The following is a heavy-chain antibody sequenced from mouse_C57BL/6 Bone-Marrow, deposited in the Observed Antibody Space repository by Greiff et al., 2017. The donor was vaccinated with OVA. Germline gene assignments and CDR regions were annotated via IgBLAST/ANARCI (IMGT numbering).Heavy chain of an antibody. Sequence: QVTLKESGPGILQPSQTLSLTCSFSGFSLSTFGMGVGWIRQPSGKGLEWLAHIWWDDDKYYNPALKSRLTISKDTSNNQVFLKIANVDTADTATYYCARIRYYGSFWYFDVWGTGTTVTVSS. CDR3: ARIRYYGSFWYFDV. D-gene: IGHD1-1*01. CDR2: IWWDDDK. J-gene: IGHJ1*03. V-gene: IGHV8-8*01. CDR1: GFSLSTFGMG.